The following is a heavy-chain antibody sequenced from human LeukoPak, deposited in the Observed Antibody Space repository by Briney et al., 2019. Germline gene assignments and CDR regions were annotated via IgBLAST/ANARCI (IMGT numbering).Heavy chain of an antibody. J-gene: IGHJ4*02. CDR1: GYTFTGYY. CDR3: ARDRQRRDGYKGGFDY. Sequence: ASVKVSCKASGYTFTGYYMHWVRQAPGQGLEWMGWINPNSGGTNYAQKFQGRVPMTRDTSISTAYMELSRLRSDDTAVYYCARDRQRRDGYKGGFDYWGQGTLVTVSS. D-gene: IGHD5-24*01. CDR2: INPNSGGT. V-gene: IGHV1-2*02.